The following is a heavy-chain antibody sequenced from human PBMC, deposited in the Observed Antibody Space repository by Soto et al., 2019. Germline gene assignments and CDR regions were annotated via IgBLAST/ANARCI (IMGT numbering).Heavy chain of an antibody. CDR1: GSTFSDYA. Sequence: EVQLLESGGGLVQPGGSLRLSCAGSGSTFSDYAMNWVRQAPGKGLEWVSVISDNGIKTYYADSVKGRFTISRDNSKNTLYLQRNSRGAEDTAVYYCASRRGSSAWYRWFDPWGQGTLVTVSS. J-gene: IGHJ5*02. CDR3: ASRRGSSAWYRWFDP. D-gene: IGHD6-19*01. CDR2: ISDNGIKT. V-gene: IGHV3-23*01.